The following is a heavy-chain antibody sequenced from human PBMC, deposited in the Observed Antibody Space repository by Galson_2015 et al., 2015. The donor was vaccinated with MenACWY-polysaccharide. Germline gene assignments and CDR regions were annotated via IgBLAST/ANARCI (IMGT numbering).Heavy chain of an antibody. CDR2: INTGNGKT. V-gene: IGHV1-3*04. J-gene: IGHJ5*02. CDR3: AREATPLYKLTSVLINWLDL. D-gene: IGHD1-14*01. Sequence: SVKVSCKASGYSFSLHGIHWVRQAPGQRPEWMGYINTGNGKTKYSQKFQGRVTITRDNSASTSSMELTGLRSEDTGVYFCAREATPLYKLTSVLINWLDLWGPGTLVTVSS. CDR1: GYSFSLHG.